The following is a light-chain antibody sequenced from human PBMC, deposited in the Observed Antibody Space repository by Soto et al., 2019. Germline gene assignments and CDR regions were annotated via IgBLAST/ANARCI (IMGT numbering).Light chain of an antibody. CDR2: DVR. V-gene: IGLV2-14*01. J-gene: IGLJ1*01. CDR3: SSYTSISTYV. CDR1: SSHVGGYNF. Sequence: QSALTQPSPLSESPGQSFTISCPGNSSHVGGYNFVSWYQQHPGKAPNLMIYDVRNRPSGVSNRFSGSKSVNTASLTISGLQAEDEADYYCSSYTSISTYVFGTGTKVTVL.